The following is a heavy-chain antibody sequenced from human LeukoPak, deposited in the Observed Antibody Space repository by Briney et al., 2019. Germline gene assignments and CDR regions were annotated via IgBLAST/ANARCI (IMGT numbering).Heavy chain of an antibody. CDR2: IKTDGSST. D-gene: IGHD2-15*01. J-gene: IGHJ4*02. Sequence: GGSLRLSCSASGFTFSSYWMHWVRQVPGKGLVWVSRIKTDGSSTDYADSVKGRFTISRDNAKNTLYLQMNSLRAEDTAVYYCAKETSRGSFDYWGQGTLVTVSS. V-gene: IGHV3-74*01. CDR1: GFTFSSYW. CDR3: AKETSRGSFDY.